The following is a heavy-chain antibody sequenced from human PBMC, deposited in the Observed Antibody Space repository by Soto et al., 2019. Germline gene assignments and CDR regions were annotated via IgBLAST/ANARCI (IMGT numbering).Heavy chain of an antibody. CDR2: IIPIFGTA. D-gene: IGHD3-22*01. CDR1: GGTFSSYA. J-gene: IGHJ2*01. V-gene: IGHV1-69*13. CDR3: ARRRHYYDSSGYSSRGAPVTFDL. Sequence: SVKVSCKASGGTFSSYAISWVRQAPGQGLEWMGGIIPIFGTANYAQKFQGRVTITADESTSTAYMELSSLRSEDTAVYYCARRRHYYDSSGYSSRGAPVTFDLWGRGTLVTV.